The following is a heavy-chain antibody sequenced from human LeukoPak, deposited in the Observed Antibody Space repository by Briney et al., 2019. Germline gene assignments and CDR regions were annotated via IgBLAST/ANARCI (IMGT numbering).Heavy chain of an antibody. CDR2: IYPAGSDT. J-gene: IGHJ4*02. D-gene: IGHD6-19*01. Sequence: GESLKISCQGAGYSFTTSWIAWVRQRPGKGLEWMGIIYPAGSDTRYSPSFKGLDTISADKSINTAYLQWSSLKASDTAMYYCARQRSSGWYIDFWGQGTLVTVSS. CDR1: GYSFTTSW. CDR3: ARQRSSGWYIDF. V-gene: IGHV5-51*01.